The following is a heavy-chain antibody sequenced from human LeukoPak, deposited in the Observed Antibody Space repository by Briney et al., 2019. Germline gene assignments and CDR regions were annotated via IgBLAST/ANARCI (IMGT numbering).Heavy chain of an antibody. D-gene: IGHD2-21*02. J-gene: IGHJ4*02. V-gene: IGHV3-64D*09. CDR2: IDNNGGST. CDR1: GFTVSGNY. CDR3: VKPAYCGGDCPFDY. Sequence: PGGSLRLSCVASGFTVSGNYMSWVRQAPGKGLEYVSGIDNNGGSTYHADSVKGRFTISRDNSKNTLYLQMSSLRAEDTAVYYCVKPAYCGGDCPFDYWGQGTLVTVSS.